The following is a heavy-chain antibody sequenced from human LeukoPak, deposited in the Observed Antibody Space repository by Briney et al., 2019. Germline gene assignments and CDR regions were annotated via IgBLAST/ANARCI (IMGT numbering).Heavy chain of an antibody. D-gene: IGHD3-3*01. CDR3: AKSAAAYYDLLSGYDAFDI. J-gene: IGHJ3*02. CDR2: IYSGGST. CDR1: GFTVSSNY. V-gene: IGHV3-53*05. Sequence: GGSLRLSCAASGFTVSSNYMSWVRQAPGKGLEWVSIIYSGGSTYYADSVKGRFTISRDFSKNTLYLQMNRLRAEDTAVYFCAKSAAAYYDLLSGYDAFDIWGQGTTVTVSS.